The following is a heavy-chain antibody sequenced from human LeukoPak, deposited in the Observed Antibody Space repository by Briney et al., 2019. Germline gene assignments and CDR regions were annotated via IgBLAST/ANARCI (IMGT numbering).Heavy chain of an antibody. D-gene: IGHD1-1*01. J-gene: IGHJ6*03. CDR3: AKVEGNYYYYMDV. Sequence: GGSLRLSCATSGFTFTNYGMNWVRQAPGKGLEWVSAISGSGGSTYYADSVKGRFTISRDNSKNTLYLQMNSLRAEDTAVYYCAKVEGNYYYYMDVWGKGTTVTVSS. CDR2: ISGSGGST. CDR1: GFTFTNYG. V-gene: IGHV3-23*01.